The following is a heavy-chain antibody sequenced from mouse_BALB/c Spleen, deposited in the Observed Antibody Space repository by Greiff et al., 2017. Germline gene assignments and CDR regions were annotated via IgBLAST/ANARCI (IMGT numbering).Heavy chain of an antibody. V-gene: IGHV1-39*01. Sequence: VQLKESGPELEKPGASVKISCKASGYSFTGYNMNWVKQSNGKSLEWIGNIDPYYGGSSYNQKFKGKATLTVDKSSSTAYMQLKSLTSEDSAVYYCARRERGWSYFDYWGQGTTLTVSS. CDR3: ARRERGWSYFDY. J-gene: IGHJ2*01. D-gene: IGHD2-3*01. CDR2: IDPYYGGS. CDR1: GYSFTGYN.